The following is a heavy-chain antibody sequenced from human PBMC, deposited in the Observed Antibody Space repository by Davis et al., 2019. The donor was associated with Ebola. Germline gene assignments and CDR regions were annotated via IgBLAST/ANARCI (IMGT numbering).Heavy chain of an antibody. Sequence: PSQTLSLTCPVSGGSISSSSYYWGWIRQPPGKGLEWIGSIYYSGSTYYNPSLKSRVTISVDTSKNQFSLKLSSVTAADTAVYYCASPAGYYYGMDVWGQGTTVTVSS. CDR2: IYYSGST. J-gene: IGHJ6*02. CDR3: ASPAGYYYGMDV. V-gene: IGHV4-39*01. CDR1: GGSISSSSYY.